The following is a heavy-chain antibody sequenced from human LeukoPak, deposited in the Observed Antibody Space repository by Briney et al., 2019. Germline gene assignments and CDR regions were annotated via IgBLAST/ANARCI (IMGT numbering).Heavy chain of an antibody. CDR1: GFTFSSYS. D-gene: IGHD1-26*01. CDR2: ISSSSYI. CDR3: ARDYGSGSYPDYFDY. J-gene: IGHJ4*02. Sequence: GGSLRLSCAASGFTFSSYSMNWVRQAPGKGLEWVSSISSSSYIYYADSVKGRFTISRDNAKNSLYLQMNSLRAEDTAVYYCARDYGSGSYPDYFDYWGQGTLVTVSS. V-gene: IGHV3-21*01.